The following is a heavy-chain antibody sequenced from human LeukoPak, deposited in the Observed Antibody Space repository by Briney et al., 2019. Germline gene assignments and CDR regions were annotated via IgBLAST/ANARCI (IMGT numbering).Heavy chain of an antibody. D-gene: IGHD3-10*01. CDR3: ARDNYGSGTGFFDY. CDR2: IYYSGST. CDR1: GASVSSYD. V-gene: IGHV4-59*02. J-gene: IGHJ4*02. Sequence: SETLSLTCSVSGASVSSYDWSWIRQPPGKGLEWIGYIYYSGSTNYNPSLKSRVTISVDTSKNQFSLKLSSVTAADTAVYYCARDNYGSGTGFFDYWGQGTLVTVSS.